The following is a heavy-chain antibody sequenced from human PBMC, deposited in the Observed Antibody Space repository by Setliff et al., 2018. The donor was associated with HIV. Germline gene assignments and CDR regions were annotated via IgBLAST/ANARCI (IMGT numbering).Heavy chain of an antibody. D-gene: IGHD3-22*01. CDR3: ATRAYDSSGYLRSRVSGAAFDI. V-gene: IGHV1-24*01. J-gene: IGHJ3*02. CDR2: FDPEYDRT. Sequence: ASVKVSCKVSGYTLTELSIHWVRQAPGKGLEWMGGFDPEYDRTFYAQKFQGRVTMSEDTSTDTAYMELTSLRSEDTAVYYCATRAYDSSGYLRSRVSGAAFDIWGQGTMVTVSS. CDR1: GYTLTELS.